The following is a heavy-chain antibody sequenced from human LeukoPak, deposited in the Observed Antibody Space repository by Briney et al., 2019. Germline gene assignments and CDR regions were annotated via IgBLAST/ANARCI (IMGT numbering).Heavy chain of an antibody. Sequence: ASVKVSCKASGYIFTGCYIHWVRQAPGQGLEWMGWINPDSGGTYYAQKFQGRVTMTRDTSISTAYMELSRLRSDDTAVYYCARDRELEFDYWGQGTLVTVSS. CDR1: GYIFTGCY. CDR2: INPDSGGT. J-gene: IGHJ4*02. D-gene: IGHD1-26*01. CDR3: ARDRELEFDY. V-gene: IGHV1-2*02.